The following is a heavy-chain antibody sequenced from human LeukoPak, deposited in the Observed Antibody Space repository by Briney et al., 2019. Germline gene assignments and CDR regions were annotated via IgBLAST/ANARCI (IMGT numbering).Heavy chain of an antibody. J-gene: IGHJ4*02. Sequence: GGSLRLSCSASGFTFSSYAMHWVRQAPGKGLEYVSAIRRNGGSTNYADSVKGRFTSSRDNSKNTLYLQMSSLRAEDTAVYYCVKDPLSDGSGWYGYFDYWGQGTLVTVSS. CDR1: GFTFSSYA. D-gene: IGHD6-19*01. CDR2: IRRNGGST. CDR3: VKDPLSDGSGWYGYFDY. V-gene: IGHV3-64D*06.